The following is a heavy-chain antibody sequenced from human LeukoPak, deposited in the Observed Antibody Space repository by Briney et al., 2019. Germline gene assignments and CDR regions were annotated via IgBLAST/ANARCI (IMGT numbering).Heavy chain of an antibody. CDR1: GYTFTSYD. CDR2: MNPKSGGT. Sequence: GASVKVSCKASGYTFTSYDINWVRQATGQGLEWMGWMNPKSGGTNYAQKFEARVTMNRDTSISTAYMELSRLRFDDTAVYYCARSPDILTGEKFDYWGQGTLVTVSS. J-gene: IGHJ4*02. D-gene: IGHD3-9*01. V-gene: IGHV1-2*02. CDR3: ARSPDILTGEKFDY.